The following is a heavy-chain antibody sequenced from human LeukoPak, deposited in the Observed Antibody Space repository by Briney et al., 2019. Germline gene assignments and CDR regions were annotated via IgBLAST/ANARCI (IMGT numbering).Heavy chain of an antibody. CDR1: GGSISSYY. Sequence: SETLSLTCSVSGGSISSYYWTWVRQSAGQGLEWIGRIYSSGTSTYNPSLESRVIMSVDMSKNQFYLKLRSVTAADTAVYLCARFYSYMDVWGKGTTVTVAS. V-gene: IGHV4-4*07. J-gene: IGHJ6*03. CDR3: ARFYSYMDV. CDR2: IYSSGTS. D-gene: IGHD4-11*01.